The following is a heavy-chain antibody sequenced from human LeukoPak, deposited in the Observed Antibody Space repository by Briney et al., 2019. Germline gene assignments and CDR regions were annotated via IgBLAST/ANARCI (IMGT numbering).Heavy chain of an antibody. CDR1: GGSFSGYY. CDR3: AREPGRKDAFDI. Sequence: PSETLSLTCAVYGGSFSGYYWSWIRQPPGKGLEWIGYIYYSGSTNYNPSLKSRVTISVDTSKNQFSLKLSSVTAADTAVYYCAREPGRKDAFDIWGQGTMVTVSS. CDR2: IYYSGST. J-gene: IGHJ3*02. D-gene: IGHD2-8*02. V-gene: IGHV4-59*01.